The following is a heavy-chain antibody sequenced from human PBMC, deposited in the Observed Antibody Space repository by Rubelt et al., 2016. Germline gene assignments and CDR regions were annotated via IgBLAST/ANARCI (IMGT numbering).Heavy chain of an antibody. D-gene: IGHD3-22*01. V-gene: IGHV3-23*01. Sequence: QAPGKGLEWVSAISGSGSTYYADSVKGRFTISRDNSKNTLYLQMNSLRAEDTAVYYCAKRLGNYFDYWGQGTLVTVSS. CDR2: ISGSGST. CDR3: AKRLGNYFDY. J-gene: IGHJ4*02.